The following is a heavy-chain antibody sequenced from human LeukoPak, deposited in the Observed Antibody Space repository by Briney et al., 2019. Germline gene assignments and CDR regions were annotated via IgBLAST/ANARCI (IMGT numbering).Heavy chain of an antibody. V-gene: IGHV4-30-4*01. CDR1: GGSISSGDYY. D-gene: IGHD2-21*02. J-gene: IGHJ6*02. Sequence: SQTLSLTCTVSGGSISSGDYYWSWIRQPPGKGLEWIGYIYYSGSTHYNPSLKSRVTISVDTSKNQFSLKLSSVTAADTAVYYCARDHKPVVTAILSLDFYYYNGMDVWGQGTTVTVSS. CDR2: IYYSGST. CDR3: ARDHKPVVTAILSLDFYYYNGMDV.